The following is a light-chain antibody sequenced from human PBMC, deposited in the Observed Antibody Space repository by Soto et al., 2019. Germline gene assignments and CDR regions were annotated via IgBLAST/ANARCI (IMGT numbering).Light chain of an antibody. Sequence: IVMTQSPGTPAASPGERAPLSRRASQSVRSNLAWYQQKPGQAPRLLIYGASTRATGIPARFSGSGSGTEFTLTISSLQSEDFAVYYCQQYNNWPPITFGQGTRLEI. J-gene: IGKJ5*01. V-gene: IGKV3-15*01. CDR2: GAS. CDR3: QQYNNWPPIT. CDR1: QSVRSN.